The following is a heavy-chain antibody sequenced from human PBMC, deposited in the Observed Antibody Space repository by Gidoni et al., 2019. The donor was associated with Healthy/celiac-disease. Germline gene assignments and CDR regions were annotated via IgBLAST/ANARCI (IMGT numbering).Heavy chain of an antibody. D-gene: IGHD3-3*01. V-gene: IGHV3-7*01. Sequence: EVQLVESGGGLVQPGGSLRLSCAAPGFTFSIYWMSWVRQAPGTGLEWVANIKQDGSEKYYVDSVKGRFTISRDNAKNSLYLQMNSLRAEDTAVYYCARDGFKYYDFWSGYYTSSQPLDYWGQGTLVTVSS. J-gene: IGHJ4*02. CDR2: IKQDGSEK. CDR3: ARDGFKYYDFWSGYYTSSQPLDY. CDR1: GFTFSIYW.